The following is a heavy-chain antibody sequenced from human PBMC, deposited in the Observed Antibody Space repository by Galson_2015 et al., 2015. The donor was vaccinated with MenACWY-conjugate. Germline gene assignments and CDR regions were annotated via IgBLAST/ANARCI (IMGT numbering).Heavy chain of an antibody. Sequence: SLRLSCAASGFTVSSNYMSWVRQAPGKGLEWVSVIYSGGSTYYADSVKGRFTISRHNSKNTLYLQMNSLRAEDTAVYYCARIAVAGNLYWAFDIWGQGTMVTVSS. V-gene: IGHV3-53*04. CDR1: GFTVSSNY. J-gene: IGHJ3*02. CDR2: IYSGGST. CDR3: ARIAVAGNLYWAFDI. D-gene: IGHD6-19*01.